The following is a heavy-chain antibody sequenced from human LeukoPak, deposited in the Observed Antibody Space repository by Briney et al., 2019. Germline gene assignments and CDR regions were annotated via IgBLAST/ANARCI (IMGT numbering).Heavy chain of an antibody. J-gene: IGHJ6*02. D-gene: IGHD2-8*01. CDR3: AKDMGYFTGMDV. Sequence: PGGSLRLSCLTSGFTFSTNAMSWVRQAPGKGLEWISGISGSGASTYYADSVRGRFTISRDNSKNTLYLQMNSLRAEDTAVYYCAKDMGYFTGMDVWGQGATVTVSS. CDR2: ISGSGAST. V-gene: IGHV3-23*01. CDR1: GFTFSTNA.